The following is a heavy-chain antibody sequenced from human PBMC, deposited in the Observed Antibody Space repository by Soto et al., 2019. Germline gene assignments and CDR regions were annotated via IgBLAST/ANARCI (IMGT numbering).Heavy chain of an antibody. J-gene: IGHJ6*02. CDR1: GGSFSGYY. CDR3: ARYDFWSGYWRGGTGMDV. Sequence: SETLSLTCAVYGGSFSGYYWSWIRQPPGKGLEWIGEINHSGSTNYNPSLKSRVTISVDTSKNQFSLKLSSVTAADTAVYYCARYDFWSGYWRGGTGMDVWGQGTTVTVSS. D-gene: IGHD3-3*01. CDR2: INHSGST. V-gene: IGHV4-34*01.